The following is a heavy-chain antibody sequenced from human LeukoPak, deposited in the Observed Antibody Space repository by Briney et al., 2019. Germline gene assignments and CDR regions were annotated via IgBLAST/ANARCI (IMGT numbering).Heavy chain of an antibody. CDR1: GFTFSSYG. CDR3: AKSDHDFWSGPDFDY. CDR2: IRYDGSNK. Sequence: GRSLRLSCAASGFTFSSYGMHWVRQAPGKGLEWVAFIRYDGSNKYYADSVKGRFTISRDNSKNTLYLQMNSLRAEDTAVYYCAKSDHDFWSGPDFDYWGQGTLVTVSS. J-gene: IGHJ4*02. V-gene: IGHV3-30*02. D-gene: IGHD3-3*01.